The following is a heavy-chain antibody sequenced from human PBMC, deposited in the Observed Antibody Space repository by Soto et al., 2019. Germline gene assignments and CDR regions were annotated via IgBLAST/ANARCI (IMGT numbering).Heavy chain of an antibody. CDR1: GFTFSNYW. V-gene: IGHV3-7*01. CDR2: IKQDGSEK. J-gene: IGHJ6*03. D-gene: IGHD3-10*01. CDR3: ARVVRGHYYYYYMDV. Sequence: EVQLVESGGGLVQPGGSLRLSCAASGFTFSNYWMSWVRQAPGKGLEWVANIKQDGSEKYYVDSVKGRFTISRDNAKNSLYLQMNSLRAEDTAVYYCARVVRGHYYYYYMDVWGKGTTVTVSS.